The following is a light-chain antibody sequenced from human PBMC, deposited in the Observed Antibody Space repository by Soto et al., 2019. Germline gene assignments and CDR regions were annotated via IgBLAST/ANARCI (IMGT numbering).Light chain of an antibody. Sequence: QSALTQPASVSGSPGQSITISCTGTSSDVGSYDYVSWYQQHPGKVPKLMIYDVSNRPSGVSNRFSGSKSGNTASLTISGLQAEDEADYYCSSYRSSGTHNYVFGTGTKLTVL. CDR1: SSDVGSYDY. V-gene: IGLV2-14*01. CDR3: SSYRSSGTHNYV. CDR2: DVS. J-gene: IGLJ1*01.